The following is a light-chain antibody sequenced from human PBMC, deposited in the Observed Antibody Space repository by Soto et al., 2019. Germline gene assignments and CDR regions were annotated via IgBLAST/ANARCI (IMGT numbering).Light chain of an antibody. CDR3: QQSYSSSPIT. V-gene: IGKV1-12*01. Sequence: DIQMTQSPSSVSASVGDRVTISCQASQGISRSLAWYQQKPGKAPKLLISASSRLQSGVPSRFSGSGSGTDFTLTIDSLRPEDFAYYYCQQSYSSSPITFGQGTRLEIK. J-gene: IGKJ5*01. CDR2: ASS. CDR1: QGISRS.